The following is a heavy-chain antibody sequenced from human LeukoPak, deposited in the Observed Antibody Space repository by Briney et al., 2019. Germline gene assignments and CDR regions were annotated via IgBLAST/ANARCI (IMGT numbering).Heavy chain of an antibody. CDR3: ARLAVAGLYNWFDP. CDR1: GGSFSGYY. Sequence: PSETLSLTCAVYGGSFSGYYWSWIRQPPGKGLEWIGEINHSGSTNYNPSLKSRVTISVDTSKNQFSLKLSSVTAADTAVYYCARLAVAGLYNWFDPWGQGTLVTVSS. D-gene: IGHD6-19*01. J-gene: IGHJ5*02. CDR2: INHSGST. V-gene: IGHV4-34*01.